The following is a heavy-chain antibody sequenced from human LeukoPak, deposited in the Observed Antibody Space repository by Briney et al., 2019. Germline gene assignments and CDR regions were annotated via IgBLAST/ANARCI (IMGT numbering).Heavy chain of an antibody. V-gene: IGHV3-30*02. J-gene: IGHJ6*04. D-gene: IGHD3-3*02. CDR1: GFTFSSYG. Sequence: AGGSLRLXCAASGFTFSSYGMHWVRQAPGKGPEWVAFIRPDGHNKYYADSVKGRFMISRDNSKNTVDLQMNSLRGDDTAMYYCAKEGAASWDVDVWGKGTTVTVSS. CDR2: IRPDGHNK. CDR3: AKEGAASWDVDV.